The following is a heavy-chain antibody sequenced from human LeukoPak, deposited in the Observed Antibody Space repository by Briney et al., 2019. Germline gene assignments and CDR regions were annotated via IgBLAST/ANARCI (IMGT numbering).Heavy chain of an antibody. CDR2: TYYRSTWYN. CDR3: ARRLTQYDCFDP. CDR1: GDSVSSNSVT. J-gene: IGHJ5*02. Sequence: SQALSLTCAIPGDSVSSNSVTWNWIRQSPSRGLEWLGRTYYRSTWYNDYAVSVRGRITVNPDTSKNQFSLHLNSVTPEDTAVYYCARRLTQYDCFDPWGQGILVTVSS. D-gene: IGHD2-2*01. V-gene: IGHV6-1*01.